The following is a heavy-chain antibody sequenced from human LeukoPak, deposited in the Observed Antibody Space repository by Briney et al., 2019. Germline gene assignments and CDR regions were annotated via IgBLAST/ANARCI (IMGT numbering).Heavy chain of an antibody. Sequence: GGSLRLSCAASGFTFSNYWMHWVRQAPGKGLVWVSRINSDGSSRNYADSVKGRFTISRDTAKNTLYLQMNSLRAEDTAVYYCASASSHRIAAGGDYWGQGTLVTVSS. J-gene: IGHJ4*02. CDR1: GFTFSNYW. CDR2: INSDGSSR. D-gene: IGHD6-13*01. V-gene: IGHV3-74*01. CDR3: ASASSHRIAAGGDY.